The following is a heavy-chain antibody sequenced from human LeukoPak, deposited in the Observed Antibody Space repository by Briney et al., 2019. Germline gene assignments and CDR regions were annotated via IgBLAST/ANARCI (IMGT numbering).Heavy chain of an antibody. Sequence: GGSLRLSCAASGFTFTNFAMKWVRQAPGKGLEWVADISGGGEHTFYADSVKGRFTISRDNSKDTLHLQMSTLRPEDTALYYCASGPYSSSYFASWGQGTMVTVSS. CDR3: ASGPYSSSYFAS. CDR2: ISGGGEHT. CDR1: GFTFTNFA. V-gene: IGHV3-23*01. D-gene: IGHD6-13*01. J-gene: IGHJ4*02.